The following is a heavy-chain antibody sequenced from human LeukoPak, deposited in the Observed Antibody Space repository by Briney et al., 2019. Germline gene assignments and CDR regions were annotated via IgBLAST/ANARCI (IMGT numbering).Heavy chain of an antibody. CDR3: ARTYSSIGGGWFDP. CDR2: TYYRSKWYN. Sequence: SQTLPLTCAISGDSVSSNSAAWNWIRQSPSRGLEWLGRTYYRSKWYNDYAVSVKSRITINPDTSKNQFSLQLNSVTPEDTAVYYCARTYSSIGGGWFDPWGQGTLVTVSS. CDR1: GDSVSSNSAA. V-gene: IGHV6-1*01. J-gene: IGHJ5*02. D-gene: IGHD6-13*01.